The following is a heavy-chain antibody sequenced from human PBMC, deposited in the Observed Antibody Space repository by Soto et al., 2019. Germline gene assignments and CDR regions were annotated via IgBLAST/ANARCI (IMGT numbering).Heavy chain of an antibody. D-gene: IGHD3-22*01. J-gene: IGHJ4*02. CDR1: GGSISSYF. Sequence: QVQLQESGPGLVKPSETLSLTCTVSGGSISSYFWNWIRQSPGKGLEYIGYIYYSGTTNYNPSLKRRVTISVDTAKSQFSLKLSSVTAADTAVYYCAGEDGYKFDDWGQGTLGTVSS. V-gene: IGHV4-59*01. CDR3: AGEDGYKFDD. CDR2: IYYSGTT.